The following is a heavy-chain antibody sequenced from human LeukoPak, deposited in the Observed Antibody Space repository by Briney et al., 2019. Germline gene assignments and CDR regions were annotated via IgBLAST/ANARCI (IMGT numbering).Heavy chain of an antibody. CDR1: GFTFSSYG. D-gene: IGHD2-21*02. CDR3: AKDLPVVVTAGYWFDP. J-gene: IGHJ5*02. V-gene: IGHV3-30*18. CDR2: TSYDGSSK. Sequence: GRSLRLSCAASGFTFSSYGMHWVRQAPGKGLEWVSVTSYDGSSKYYADSVKGRLTIYRDNSRNTLYLQMNSLRAEDTAVYYCAKDLPVVVTAGYWFDPWGQGTLVTVSS.